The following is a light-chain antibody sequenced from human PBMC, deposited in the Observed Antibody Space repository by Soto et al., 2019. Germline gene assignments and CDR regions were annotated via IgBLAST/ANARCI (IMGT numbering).Light chain of an antibody. Sequence: EIVLTQSPATLSLSPGERATLSCRVSQSVSSYLAWYQQKPGQAPRLLIYDASNRATGIPARFSGSGSGTDFTLTISSLEPEDFAVYYCQQRSNWPFGQGTRLEIK. V-gene: IGKV3-11*01. J-gene: IGKJ5*01. CDR2: DAS. CDR3: QQRSNWP. CDR1: QSVSSY.